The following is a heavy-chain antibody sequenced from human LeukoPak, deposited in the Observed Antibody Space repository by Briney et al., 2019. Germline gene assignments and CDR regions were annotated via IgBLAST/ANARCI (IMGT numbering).Heavy chain of an antibody. Sequence: SQTLSLTCPVSCGSIRSSSYYWGWIPQPPGKGREGIGSIYYSGSTYYNPSLKSRVTISVDTSKNQFSLKLSSVTAADTAVYYCARRSGLIYGDWYYFDYWGQGTLVTVSS. CDR3: ARRSGLIYGDWYYFDY. V-gene: IGHV4-39*01. CDR1: CGSIRSSSYY. D-gene: IGHD4-17*01. CDR2: IYYSGST. J-gene: IGHJ4*02.